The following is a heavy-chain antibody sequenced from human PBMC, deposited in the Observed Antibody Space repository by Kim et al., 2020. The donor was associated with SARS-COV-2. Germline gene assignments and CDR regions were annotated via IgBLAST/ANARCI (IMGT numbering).Heavy chain of an antibody. CDR2: INHSGDT. V-gene: IGHV4-34*01. D-gene: IGHD3-22*01. J-gene: IGHJ5*02. CDR3: ARLMSDSRKYWWFDP. CDR1: GGSFSDYY. Sequence: SETLSLTCVVSGGSFSDYYWTWIRQPPGKGLEWIGEINHSGDTNYNPSLRSRVTLTVDATKNQFSLTMDSVTAADTYVYYCARLMSDSRKYWWFDPWGQGALVTVSS.